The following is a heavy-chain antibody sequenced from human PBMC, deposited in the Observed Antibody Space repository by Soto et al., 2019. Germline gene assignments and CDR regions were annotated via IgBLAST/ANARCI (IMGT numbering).Heavy chain of an antibody. V-gene: IGHV3-7*01. CDR3: ARGGVPFSESEY. CDR2: TSPDGSGR. D-gene: IGHD3-3*01. J-gene: IGHJ4*02. Sequence: EVQLVESGGGLVQPGGSLRLSCVGSGSTFSNYWVSWVRQAPGKGLEWLANTSPDGSGRYYVDSVKGRFTISRDNAKTSVFLEMHILRVEDTAVYFCARGGVPFSESEYWGQGTLVTVSS. CDR1: GSTFSNYW.